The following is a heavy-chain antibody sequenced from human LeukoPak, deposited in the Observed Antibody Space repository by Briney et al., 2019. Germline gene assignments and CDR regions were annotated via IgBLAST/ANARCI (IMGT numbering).Heavy chain of an antibody. V-gene: IGHV1-69*01. CDR3: ARGKVRYSSSCILDY. D-gene: IGHD6-6*01. CDR2: IIPIFGTA. Sequence: GSXVKVSCKASGGTFSSYAISWVRQAPGQGLEWMGGIIPIFGTANYAQKFQGRVTITADESTSTAYMELSSLRSEDTAVYYCARGKVRYSSSCILDYWGQGTLVTVSS. CDR1: GGTFSSYA. J-gene: IGHJ4*02.